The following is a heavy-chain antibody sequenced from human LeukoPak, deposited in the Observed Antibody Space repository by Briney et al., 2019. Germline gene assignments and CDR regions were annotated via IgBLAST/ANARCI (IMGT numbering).Heavy chain of an antibody. CDR3: ARESYCGSGRTYYYYGMDV. V-gene: IGHV4-59*01. Sequence: SETLSLTCTVSGGSISGYYWSWIRQPPGKGLEWIGYIYYSGSTNYNPSLKSRVTISVDTSKNQFSLKLSSVTAADTAVYYCARESYCGSGRTYYYYGMDVWGQGTTVTVSS. CDR2: IYYSGST. J-gene: IGHJ6*02. CDR1: GGSISGYY. D-gene: IGHD3-10*01.